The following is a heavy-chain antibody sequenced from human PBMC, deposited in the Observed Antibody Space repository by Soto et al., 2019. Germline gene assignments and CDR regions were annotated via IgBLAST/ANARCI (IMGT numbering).Heavy chain of an antibody. CDR2: ISSSGGTT. V-gene: IGHV3-23*01. Sequence: EVQLLESGGGLVQPGGSLRLSCAVSGFTFSSFAMSWVRQAPGKGLEWVSVISSSGGTTYYADSVKGRFTISRDNSKSTRYLQMNSLRAEDTAVYYCARDYSYACDYWGQGTLVTVSS. J-gene: IGHJ4*02. CDR3: ARDYSYACDY. D-gene: IGHD3-16*01. CDR1: GFTFSSFA.